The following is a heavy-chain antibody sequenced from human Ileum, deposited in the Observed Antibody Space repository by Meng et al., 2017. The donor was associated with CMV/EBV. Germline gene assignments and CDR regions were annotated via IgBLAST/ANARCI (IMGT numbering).Heavy chain of an antibody. CDR3: ASGKSNLEY. J-gene: IGHJ4*02. V-gene: IGHV4-34*01. D-gene: IGHD4-11*01. Sequence: RQGWGAGLLKPSEALSLTCAVFGGSFSGYYWGWIRQVPGKGLEWIGEFNHYGSTNYNPSLKSRVTISVDTSKNQFSLNLSSVTAADTAVYYCASGKSNLEYWGQGTLVTVSS. CDR1: GGSFSGYY. CDR2: FNHYGST.